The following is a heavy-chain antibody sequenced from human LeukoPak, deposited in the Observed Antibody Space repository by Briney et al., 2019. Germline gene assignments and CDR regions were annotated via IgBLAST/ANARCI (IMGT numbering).Heavy chain of an antibody. Sequence: GGSLRLSCAASGFTFSSYWMSWVRQAPGKGLEWVANIKKDGSEKYYVDSVKGRFTISRDNAKNSLYLQMNSLRAEDTAVYYCAREGGYSYGHEEDYWGQGTLVTVSS. CDR2: IKKDGSEK. D-gene: IGHD5-18*01. V-gene: IGHV3-7*01. CDR3: AREGGYSYGHEEDY. J-gene: IGHJ4*02. CDR1: GFTFSSYW.